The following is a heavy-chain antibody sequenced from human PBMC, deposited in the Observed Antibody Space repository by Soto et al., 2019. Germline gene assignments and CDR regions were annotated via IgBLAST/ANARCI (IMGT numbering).Heavy chain of an antibody. J-gene: IGHJ6*02. CDR1: GFTFNTYP. D-gene: IGHD3-10*01. CDR2: ISSTAGRTS. Sequence: EVQLLQSGGGVVPPGGSLRLACATSGFTFNTYPMTWVRQAPGKGLEWVSSISSTAGRTSSYADSVKGRFAIYRDFSDNKVYLQMNNLRVDDTAVYFCAKGVLSFHYGMEVWGHGTTVTVSS. V-gene: IGHV3-23*01. CDR3: AKGVLSFHYGMEV.